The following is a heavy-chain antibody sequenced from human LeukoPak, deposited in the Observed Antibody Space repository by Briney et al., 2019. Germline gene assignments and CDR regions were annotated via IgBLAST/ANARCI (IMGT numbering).Heavy chain of an antibody. J-gene: IGHJ4*02. D-gene: IGHD3-22*01. Sequence: GGSLRLSCRASQFTFSTYAMSWVRQAPGKGLEWVSTISASGGSTYYTDSVKGRFTISRDNSKNTMYLQMNSLRAEDTAVYYCAKDLPYYYDSSGYYRSYSSYWGQGTLVTVSS. CDR1: QFTFSTYA. V-gene: IGHV3-23*01. CDR2: ISASGGST. CDR3: AKDLPYYYDSSGYYRSYSSY.